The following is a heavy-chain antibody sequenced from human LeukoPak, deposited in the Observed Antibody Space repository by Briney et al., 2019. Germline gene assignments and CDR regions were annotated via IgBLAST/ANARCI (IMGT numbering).Heavy chain of an antibody. CDR1: GRSFRGYY. Sequence: PSQTLALTCAVYGRSFRGYYGSWIRQPPGKGLECIGEINHSGSTNYNPALKRRVTISVENSKNQFPLKLSPVPAADTAVYYCARLDITMVRGRRNYYYYYMDVWVKGTTVTISS. D-gene: IGHD3-10*01. V-gene: IGHV4-34*01. CDR3: ARLDITMVRGRRNYYYYYMDV. CDR2: INHSGST. J-gene: IGHJ6*03.